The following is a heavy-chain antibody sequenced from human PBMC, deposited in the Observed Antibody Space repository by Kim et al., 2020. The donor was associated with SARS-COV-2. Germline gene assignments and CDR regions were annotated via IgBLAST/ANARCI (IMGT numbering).Heavy chain of an antibody. V-gene: IGHV4-4*02. J-gene: IGHJ4*02. Sequence: NYTPSLKSRVTISVDKSKNQFSLKLSSVTAADTAVYYCARVVGDGDYRPYWGQGTLVTVSS. D-gene: IGHD4-17*01. CDR3: ARVVGDGDYRPY.